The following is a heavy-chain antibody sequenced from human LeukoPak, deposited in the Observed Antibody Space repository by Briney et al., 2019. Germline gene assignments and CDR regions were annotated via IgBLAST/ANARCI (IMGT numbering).Heavy chain of an antibody. Sequence: GASVKVSCKASGYTFTSYDINWVRQATGQGLEWMGWMNPNSGNTGYAQKFQGRVTMTRNTSISTAYMELSSLRSEDTAVYYCARVRITIFGVDRYYYGMDVWGQGTTVTVSS. CDR3: ARVRITIFGVDRYYYGMDV. J-gene: IGHJ6*02. CDR1: GYTFTSYD. D-gene: IGHD3-3*01. CDR2: MNPNSGNT. V-gene: IGHV1-8*01.